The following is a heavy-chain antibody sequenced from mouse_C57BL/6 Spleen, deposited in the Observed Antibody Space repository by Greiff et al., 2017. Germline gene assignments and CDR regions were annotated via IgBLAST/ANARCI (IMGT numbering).Heavy chain of an antibody. D-gene: IGHD3-3*01. V-gene: IGHV5-6*01. Sequence: EVKLVESGGDLVKPGGSLKLSCAASGFTFSSYGMSWVRQTPDKRLEWVATISSGGSYTYYPDSVKGPFTISRDNAKNTLYLQMSSLKSEDTAMXYCARGWDYFDYWGQGTTLTVSA. CDR2: ISSGGSYT. CDR1: GFTFSSYG. J-gene: IGHJ2*01. CDR3: ARGWDYFDY.